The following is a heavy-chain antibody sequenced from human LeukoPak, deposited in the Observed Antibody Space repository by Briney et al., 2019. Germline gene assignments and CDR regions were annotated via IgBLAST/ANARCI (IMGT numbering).Heavy chain of an antibody. CDR3: ARPNYYDSSGYYYHAFDI. V-gene: IGHV5-51*01. Sequence: GESLKISCKASGYSFTSYWIGWVRQMPGKGLEWMGIIYPGDSDTRYSPSFQGQVTISADKSISTAYLQWSSLKASDTAMYYCARPNYYDSSGYYYHAFDIWGQGTMVTVSS. CDR1: GYSFTSYW. CDR2: IYPGDSDT. J-gene: IGHJ3*02. D-gene: IGHD3-22*01.